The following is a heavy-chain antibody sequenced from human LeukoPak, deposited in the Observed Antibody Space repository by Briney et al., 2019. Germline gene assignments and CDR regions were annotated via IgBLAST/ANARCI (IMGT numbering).Heavy chain of an antibody. J-gene: IGHJ4*02. CDR2: VSGSGGRSST. D-gene: IGHD4-17*01. CDR3: AKPLTTVTPFDY. V-gene: IGHV3-23*01. CDR1: GFTFSNYV. Sequence: PGGSLRLSCAASGFTFSNYVMSWVRQAPGKGLEWVSGVSGSGGRSSTYYADSVKGRFTISRDNAKNTMYLQMNSLSAEDTAVYYCAKPLTTVTPFDYWGQGTLVTVSS.